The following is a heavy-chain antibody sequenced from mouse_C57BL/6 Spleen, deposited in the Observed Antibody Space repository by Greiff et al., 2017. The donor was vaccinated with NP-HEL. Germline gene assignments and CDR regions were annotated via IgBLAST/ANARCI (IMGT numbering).Heavy chain of an antibody. CDR3: AREDDSYAMDY. Sequence: EVQLQQSGPELVKPGASVKISCKASGYSFTGYYMNWVKQSPEKSLEWIGEINPSTGGTTYNQKFKAKATLTVDKSSSTAYMQLKSLTSEDSAVYYCAREDDSYAMDYWGQGTSVTVSS. CDR2: INPSTGGT. J-gene: IGHJ4*01. CDR1: GYSFTGYY. V-gene: IGHV1-42*01.